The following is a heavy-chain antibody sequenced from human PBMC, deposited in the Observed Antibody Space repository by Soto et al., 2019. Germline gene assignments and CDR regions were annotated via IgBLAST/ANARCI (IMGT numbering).Heavy chain of an antibody. D-gene: IGHD3-22*01. J-gene: IGHJ4*02. V-gene: IGHV3-21*01. Sequence: PGGSLRRSRAASGFTFSSYSMNWVRQAPGKGLEWVSSISSSSSYIYYADSVKGRFTISRDNAKNSLYLQMNSLRAEDTAVYYCARDDYYDSSGYYHWGQGTLVTVSS. CDR2: ISSSSSYI. CDR3: ARDDYYDSSGYYH. CDR1: GFTFSSYS.